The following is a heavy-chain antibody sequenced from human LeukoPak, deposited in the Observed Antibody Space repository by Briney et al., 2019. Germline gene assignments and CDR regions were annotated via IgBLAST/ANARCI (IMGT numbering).Heavy chain of an antibody. CDR3: AKNEYSGYDLNPLTSG. Sequence: PGGSLRLSCAASGFTFSSYAMSWVRQAPGKGLERVSAISGSGGSTYYADSVRGRFTISRDNSKNTLYLQMNSLRAEDTGVYYSAKNEYSGYDLNPLTSGWGQGTLVTVSS. V-gene: IGHV3-23*01. D-gene: IGHD5-12*01. J-gene: IGHJ4*02. CDR1: GFTFSSYA. CDR2: ISGSGGST.